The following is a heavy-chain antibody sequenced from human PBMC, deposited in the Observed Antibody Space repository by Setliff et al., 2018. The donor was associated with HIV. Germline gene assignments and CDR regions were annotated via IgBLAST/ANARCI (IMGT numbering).Heavy chain of an antibody. D-gene: IGHD3-16*01. J-gene: IGHJ6*03. CDR1: GFNFEYHI. V-gene: IGHV3-20*04. Sequence: GGSLRLSCVASGFNFEYHIMYWVRQVPGKGLEWVSGINWSGGRTDSADSVKGRFTISRDNARNCLYLQMNSLRAEDTALYYCARPIRGTHYSYMDVWGKGTTVTVSS. CDR3: ARPIRGTHYSYMDV. CDR2: INWSGGRT.